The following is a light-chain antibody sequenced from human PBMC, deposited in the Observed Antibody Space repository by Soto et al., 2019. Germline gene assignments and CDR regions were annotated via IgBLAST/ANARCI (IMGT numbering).Light chain of an antibody. CDR1: QSVSYN. CDR3: QQYNNYVT. CDR2: GAS. V-gene: IGKV3-15*01. Sequence: EIVMTQSPATLSVSPGERATLSCRASQSVSYNLAWYQLKPGQAPRLLIFGASTRATGIPARFSGSGSGTEFILTISSLQSEDFAVYYCQQYNNYVTFGQGTRLEIK. J-gene: IGKJ5*01.